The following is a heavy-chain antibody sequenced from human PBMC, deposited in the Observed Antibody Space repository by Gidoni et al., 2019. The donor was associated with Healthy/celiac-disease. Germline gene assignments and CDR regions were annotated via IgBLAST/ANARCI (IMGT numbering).Heavy chain of an antibody. CDR1: GYTFTGYS. CDR3: ARDRRVTIFGVETNWFDP. D-gene: IGHD3-3*01. CDR2: INPNSGGT. Sequence: QVQLVQSGAEVKKPGASVKVSCKASGYTFTGYSMHWVRQAPGQGLEWMGWINPNSGGTNYAQKFQGRVTMTRDTSISTAYMELSRLRSDDTAVYYCARDRRVTIFGVETNWFDPWGQGTLVTVSS. V-gene: IGHV1-2*02. J-gene: IGHJ5*02.